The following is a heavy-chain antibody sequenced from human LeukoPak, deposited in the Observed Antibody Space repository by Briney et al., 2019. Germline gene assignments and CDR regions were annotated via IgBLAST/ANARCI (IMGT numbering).Heavy chain of an antibody. CDR1: GFTFSSYG. Sequence: TGGSLRLSCAASGFTFSSYGMSWVRQAPGKGLEWVSAISGTGGTTYYADSVKGRFTISRDNSKNTLYLQMNSLRAEDTAVYYCAKDTDYYYYMDVWGKGTTVTISS. CDR3: AKDTDYYYYMDV. CDR2: ISGTGGTT. V-gene: IGHV3-23*01. J-gene: IGHJ6*03.